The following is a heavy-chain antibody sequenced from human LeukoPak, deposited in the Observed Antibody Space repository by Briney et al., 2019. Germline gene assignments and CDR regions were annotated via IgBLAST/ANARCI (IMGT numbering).Heavy chain of an antibody. V-gene: IGHV1-18*01. CDR3: ARGGDTAMVYAYYYYGMDV. Sequence: ASEKVSCKASGYTFTSYGISWVRQAPGQGLEWMGWISAYNGNTNYAQKLQGRVTMTTDTSTSTAYMELRSLRSDDTAVYYCARGGDTAMVYAYYYYGMDVWGQGTTVTVSS. CDR2: ISAYNGNT. D-gene: IGHD5-18*01. CDR1: GYTFTSYG. J-gene: IGHJ6*02.